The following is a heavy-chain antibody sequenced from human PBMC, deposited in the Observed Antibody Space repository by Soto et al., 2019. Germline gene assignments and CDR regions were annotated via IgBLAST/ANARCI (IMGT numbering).Heavy chain of an antibody. CDR1: GYTFTSYG. CDR2: NSAYNGNT. Sequence: QVPLVQSGAEVKKPGASVKVSCKASGYTFTSYGISWVRQAPGQGLEWMGWNSAYNGNTNYAQKLQGRVTMTTDTSTSTAYMELRSLRSDDTAVYYCARRPPIAATQISDWFDPWGQGTLVTVSS. V-gene: IGHV1-18*01. D-gene: IGHD2-15*01. J-gene: IGHJ5*02. CDR3: ARRPPIAATQISDWFDP.